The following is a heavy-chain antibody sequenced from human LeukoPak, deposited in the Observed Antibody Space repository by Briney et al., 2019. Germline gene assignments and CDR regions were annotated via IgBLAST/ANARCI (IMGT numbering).Heavy chain of an antibody. V-gene: IGHV4-4*02. CDR2: IYHSGST. CDR1: GGSISSSNW. J-gene: IGHJ3*02. CDR3: ARDGGPGIAAAGGAFDI. Sequence: PSETLSLTCAVSGGSISSSNWWSWVRQPPGKGLEWIGEIYHSGSTSYNTSLKSRVTISVDKSKNQFSLKLSSVTAADTAVYYCARDGGPGIAAAGGAFDIWGQGKMVTVSS. D-gene: IGHD6-13*01.